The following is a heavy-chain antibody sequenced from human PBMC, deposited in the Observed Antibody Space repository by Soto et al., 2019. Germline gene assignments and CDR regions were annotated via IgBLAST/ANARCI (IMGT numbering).Heavy chain of an antibody. CDR1: GFTFSSYA. V-gene: IGHV3-23*01. CDR2: ISGSGGST. Sequence: EVQLLESGGGLVQPGGSLRLSCAASGFTFSSYAMSWVRQAPGKGLEWVSAISGSGGSTYYADSVKGRFTISRDNSKNTLYLQKNSLRAEDTAVYYCAKAPAPASIPSKVWGQGTLVTVSS. J-gene: IGHJ4*02. D-gene: IGHD2-2*02. CDR3: AKAPAPASIPSKV.